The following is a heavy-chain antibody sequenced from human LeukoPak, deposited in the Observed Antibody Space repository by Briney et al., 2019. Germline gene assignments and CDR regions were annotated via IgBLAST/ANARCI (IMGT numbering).Heavy chain of an antibody. V-gene: IGHV3-7*01. Sequence: GGSLRLSCAASGFTFSSYWMSWVRQAPGKGLGWVANIKQDGSEKYYVDSVKGRFTISRDNTKNSLYLQMNSLRAEDAAVYYCARLKQWLVRDYYYYGMDVWGQGTTVTVSS. D-gene: IGHD6-19*01. CDR1: GFTFSSYW. CDR3: ARLKQWLVRDYYYYGMDV. CDR2: IKQDGSEK. J-gene: IGHJ6*02.